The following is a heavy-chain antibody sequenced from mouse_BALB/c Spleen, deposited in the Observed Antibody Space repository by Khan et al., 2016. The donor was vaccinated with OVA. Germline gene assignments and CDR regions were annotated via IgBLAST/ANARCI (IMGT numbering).Heavy chain of an antibody. CDR2: ISTYYGDV. D-gene: IGHD1-1*02. CDR1: GYTFIDYA. CDR3: AGGGRFAY. V-gene: IGHV1S137*01. J-gene: IGHJ3*01. Sequence: QVQLQQPGAELVRPGVSVKISCKGSGYTFIDYAMHWVKQSHAKSLEWIGVISTYYGDVDYSQKFKGKATMTVDRSSSTAYMELARLTTEDSAIYYCAGGGRFAYWGQGTLVTVSA.